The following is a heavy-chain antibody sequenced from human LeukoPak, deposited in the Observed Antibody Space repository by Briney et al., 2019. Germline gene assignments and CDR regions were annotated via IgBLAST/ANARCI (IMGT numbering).Heavy chain of an antibody. V-gene: IGHV3-74*01. Sequence: GGSLRLSCAASGFAFSSRWMHWVRQAPGKGLVWVAQINNDGSSTSYADSVKGRFTISRDNAKNTLYQQMNSLRAEDTAVYYCSDLDYWGQGTLVTVSS. CDR2: INNDGSST. CDR3: SDLDY. CDR1: GFAFSSRW. J-gene: IGHJ4*02.